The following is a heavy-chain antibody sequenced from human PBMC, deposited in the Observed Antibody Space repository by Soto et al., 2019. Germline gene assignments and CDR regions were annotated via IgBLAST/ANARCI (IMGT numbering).Heavy chain of an antibody. J-gene: IGHJ4*02. CDR2: ISSDGSST. CDR1: GFTFSNYW. V-gene: IGHV3-74*01. D-gene: IGHD2-15*01. CDR3: ARVRYCSDNRCYSWFDY. Sequence: GGSLKLSCVASGFTFSNYWMHWARQAPGKGLKWVSLISSDGSSTTYADSVKGRFTISRDNAENSLHLQMNSLRAEDTAVYNCARVRYCSDNRCYSWFDYWGQGTLVTVSS.